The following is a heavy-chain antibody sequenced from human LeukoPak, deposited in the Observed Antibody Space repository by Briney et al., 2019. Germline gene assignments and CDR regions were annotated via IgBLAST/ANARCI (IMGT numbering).Heavy chain of an antibody. Sequence: GGSLRLSCAASGFTFSNHWMHWVRQAPGKGLMWVSRINRDGSRTDYADSVKGRFTISRENAKNSLYLQMNSLRAEDTAVYYCARALMTTVTNDGFDIWGQGTMVTVSS. CDR1: GFTFSNHW. D-gene: IGHD4-17*01. CDR3: ARALMTTVTNDGFDI. J-gene: IGHJ3*02. CDR2: INRDGSRT. V-gene: IGHV3-74*01.